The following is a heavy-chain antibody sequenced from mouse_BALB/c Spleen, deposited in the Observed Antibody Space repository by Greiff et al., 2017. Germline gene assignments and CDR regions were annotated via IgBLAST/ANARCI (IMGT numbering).Heavy chain of an antibody. CDR2: IWGDGST. V-gene: IGHV2-6-7*01. CDR3: AREGGLISGYYFDY. D-gene: IGHD1-1*01. CDR1: GFSLTGYG. J-gene: IGHJ2*01. Sequence: QVQLKESGPGLVAPSQSLSITCTVSGFSLTGYGVNWVRQPPGKGLAWLGMIWGDGSTDYNSALKSRLSISKDNSKSQVFLKMNSLQTDDTARYYCAREGGLISGYYFDYWGQGTTLTVSS.